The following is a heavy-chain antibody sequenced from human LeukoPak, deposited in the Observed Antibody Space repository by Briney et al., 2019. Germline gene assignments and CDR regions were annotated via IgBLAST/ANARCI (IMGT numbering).Heavy chain of an antibody. J-gene: IGHJ4*02. V-gene: IGHV3-23*01. D-gene: IGHD1-26*01. Sequence: PGGSLRLSCAASGFTFSSYAMSWVRQAPGKGPEWVSAISGSGGDTYYADSVKGRFTISRDNSKNTLYLQMNSLRAEDTAVYYCAEKGATTGDFDYWGQGTLVTVSS. CDR3: AEKGATTGDFDY. CDR1: GFTFSSYA. CDR2: ISGSGGDT.